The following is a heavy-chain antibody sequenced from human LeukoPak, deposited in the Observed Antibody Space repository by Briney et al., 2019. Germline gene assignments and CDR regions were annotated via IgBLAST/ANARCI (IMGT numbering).Heavy chain of an antibody. CDR1: EFTVSNYY. J-gene: IGHJ3*02. CDR2: IYSGGST. D-gene: IGHD6-13*01. CDR3: AKHSSTWLDAFDI. V-gene: IGHV3-66*04. Sequence: GGSLRLSCVASEFTVSNYYMSWVRQAPGKGLEWVSVIYSGGSTYYAGSVKGRFTISRDNSENTLSLQMNSLRAEDTALYYCAKHSSTWLDAFDIWGQGTVVTVSS.